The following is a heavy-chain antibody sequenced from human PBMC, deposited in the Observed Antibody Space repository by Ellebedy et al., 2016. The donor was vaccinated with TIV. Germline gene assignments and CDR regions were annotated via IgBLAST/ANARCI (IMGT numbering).Heavy chain of an antibody. Sequence: ASVKVSXXASGYTFTSYYMHWVRQAPGQGLEWMGIINPSGGSTSYAQKFQGRVTMTRDTSTSTVYMELSSLRSEDTAVYYCAAASNYRGLRLLGMDVWGQGTTVTVSS. J-gene: IGHJ6*02. CDR3: AAASNYRGLRLLGMDV. D-gene: IGHD5-12*01. CDR1: GYTFTSYY. V-gene: IGHV1-46*01. CDR2: INPSGGST.